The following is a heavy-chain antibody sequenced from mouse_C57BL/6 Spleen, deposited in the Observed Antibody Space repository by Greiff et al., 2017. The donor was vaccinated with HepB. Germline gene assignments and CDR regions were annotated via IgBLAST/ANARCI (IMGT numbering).Heavy chain of an antibody. CDR1: GYSITSGYY. Sequence: EVQVVESGPGLVKPSQSLSLTCSVTGYSITSGYYWNWIRQFPGNKLEWMGYISYDGSNNYNPSLKNRISITRDTSKNQFFLKLNSVTTEDTATYYCAREGMVTAEAMDYWGQGTSVTVSS. J-gene: IGHJ4*01. V-gene: IGHV3-6*01. D-gene: IGHD2-2*01. CDR3: AREGMVTAEAMDY. CDR2: ISYDGSN.